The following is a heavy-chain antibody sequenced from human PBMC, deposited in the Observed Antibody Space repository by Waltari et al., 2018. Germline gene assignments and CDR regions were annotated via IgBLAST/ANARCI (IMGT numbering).Heavy chain of an antibody. CDR2: INHNGKR. Sequence: QVQLQQWGAGQLQPSETLSLTCAVYGGSFSGYYWGGIRPPPGKGLEGIGEINHNGKRKHNPSLRSRVTMLVDTSRSQFSLKVNSVTAADTAVYYCVRLEDCSGPGGNCYSGDSFALDVWGQGTTVTVSS. V-gene: IGHV4-34*02. J-gene: IGHJ6*02. D-gene: IGHD2-15*01. CDR1: GGSFSGYY. CDR3: VRLEDCSGPGGNCYSGDSFALDV.